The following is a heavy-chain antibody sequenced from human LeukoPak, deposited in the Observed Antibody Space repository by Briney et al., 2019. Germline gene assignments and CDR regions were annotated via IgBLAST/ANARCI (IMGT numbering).Heavy chain of an antibody. Sequence: ASVKVSCKASGYTFTNYVINWVRQAPGQGLEWMGWINTNTGNPTYAQGFTGRFVFSLDTSVSTAYLQISSLKAEDTAFYYCARESGSGTYYNAAYWGQGTLVTVSS. CDR1: GYTFTNYV. D-gene: IGHD3-10*01. V-gene: IGHV7-4-1*02. CDR2: INTNTGNP. CDR3: ARESGSGTYYNAAY. J-gene: IGHJ4*02.